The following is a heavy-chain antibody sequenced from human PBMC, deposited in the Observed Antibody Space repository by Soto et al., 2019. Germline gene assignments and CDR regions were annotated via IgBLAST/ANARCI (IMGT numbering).Heavy chain of an antibody. Sequence: QITLKESGPTLVKPTQTLTLTCTFSGFSLSTSGVGVGWIRQPPGKALEWLALIYWDDDKRYSPSLKSRLTITKDTSKNQVVLTMTNMDPVDTATYYCAHIDLMVRGASFDYWGQGTLVTVSS. CDR1: GFSLSTSGVG. CDR2: IYWDDDK. D-gene: IGHD3-10*01. V-gene: IGHV2-5*02. CDR3: AHIDLMVRGASFDY. J-gene: IGHJ4*02.